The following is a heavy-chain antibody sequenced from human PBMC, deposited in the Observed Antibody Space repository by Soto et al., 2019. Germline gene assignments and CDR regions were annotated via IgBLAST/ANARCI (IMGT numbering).Heavy chain of an antibody. CDR1: GFTFRGYA. J-gene: IGHJ6*02. CDR3: AKSPRPMAAAKKYGMDA. D-gene: IGHD6-25*01. Sequence: PGGSLRLSCAASGFTFRGYAMTWVRQAAGKGLEWVSSVTTDGVRTYFADSVKGRFTISRDNSKSTLYLQMNSLRAEDTAVYYCAKSPRPMAAAKKYGMDAWGQGTTVTVSS. CDR2: VTTDGVRT. V-gene: IGHV3-23*01.